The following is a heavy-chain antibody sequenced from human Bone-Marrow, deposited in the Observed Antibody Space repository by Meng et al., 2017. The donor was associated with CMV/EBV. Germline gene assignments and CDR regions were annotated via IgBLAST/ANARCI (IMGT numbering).Heavy chain of an antibody. Sequence: SVKVSCKASGFTFTTSAVQWVRQAREQRLEWIGWIVVGSGITNYAQKFQERVTITRDMSTSTAYMELSSLRSEDTAVYYCAADYSNFGTALYNWFDPWGQGTLVTVSS. CDR2: IVVGSGIT. J-gene: IGHJ5*02. CDR3: AADYSNFGTALYNWFDP. D-gene: IGHD4-11*01. V-gene: IGHV1-58*01. CDR1: GFTFTTSA.